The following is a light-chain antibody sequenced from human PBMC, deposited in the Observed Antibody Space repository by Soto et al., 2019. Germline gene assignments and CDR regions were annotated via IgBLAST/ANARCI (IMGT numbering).Light chain of an antibody. J-gene: IGLJ1*01. Sequence: ALTQPASVSGSPGQPITVSCTGTSSDVGGYNYVSWYQQHPGKAPRLMIYDVTNRPSGVSDRFSGSKSGNTASLTISGLQAEDEADYYCSSYRRGSTYVFGTGTKVTVL. CDR3: SSYRRGSTYV. CDR2: DVT. CDR1: SSDVGGYNY. V-gene: IGLV2-14*03.